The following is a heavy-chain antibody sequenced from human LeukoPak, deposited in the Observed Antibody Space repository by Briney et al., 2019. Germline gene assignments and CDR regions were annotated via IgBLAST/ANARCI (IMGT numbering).Heavy chain of an antibody. CDR1: ARSITNNAYY. CDR2: IYYSGIT. D-gene: IGHD4-11*01. J-gene: IGHJ6*03. CDR3: ARNETTGLQRTPYYHSYVDA. Sequence: SDTQSLTCTLSARSITNNAYYWAWIRQPPGKGLEWIGSIYYSGITHNNPSRKSRLTRTVDTSKNQFSLKLSSVTAADTAVYYCARNETTGLQRTPYYHSYVDAWGKGTTVTVSS. V-gene: IGHV4-39*01.